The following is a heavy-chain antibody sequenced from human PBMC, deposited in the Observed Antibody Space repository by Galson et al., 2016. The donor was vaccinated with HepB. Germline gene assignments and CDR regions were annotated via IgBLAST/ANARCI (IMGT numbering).Heavy chain of an antibody. CDR2: ISGSGGST. CDR3: AKSMSVSYYYDSSGYSFDY. Sequence: SLRLSCAASGFSFSNSAMSWVRQAPGKGLEWVSAISGSGGSTYYAASVKGRFTISRDNSKNTLYLQMNSLRAEDAAVYYCAKSMSVSYYYDSSGYSFDYWGQGTLVTVSS. V-gene: IGHV3-23*01. D-gene: IGHD3-22*01. J-gene: IGHJ4*02. CDR1: GFSFSNSA.